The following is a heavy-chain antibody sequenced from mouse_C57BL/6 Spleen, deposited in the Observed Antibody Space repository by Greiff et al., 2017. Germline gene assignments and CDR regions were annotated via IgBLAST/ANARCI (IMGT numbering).Heavy chain of an antibody. Sequence: EVKLMESGPGLVKPSQSLSLTCSVTGYSITSGYYWNWIRQFPGNKLEWMGYISYDGSNNYNPSLKNRISITRDTSKNQFFLKLNSVTTEDTATYYCAKNYYAIDYWGQGTSVTVSS. CDR1: GYSITSGYY. CDR3: AKNYYAIDY. CDR2: ISYDGSN. J-gene: IGHJ4*01. V-gene: IGHV3-6*01.